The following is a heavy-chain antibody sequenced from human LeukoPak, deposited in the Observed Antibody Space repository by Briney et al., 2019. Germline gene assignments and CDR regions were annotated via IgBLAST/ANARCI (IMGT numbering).Heavy chain of an antibody. D-gene: IGHD2-2*01. CDR3: ARGGDCSSTSCHDAFDI. CDR1: GYTFTSYD. CDR2: MNPNSGNT. J-gene: IGHJ3*02. V-gene: IGHV1-8*01. Sequence: ASVKVSWKASGYTFTSYDINWVRQATVQGLEWMGWMNPNSGNTGYAQKFQGRVTMTRNTSISTAYMELSSLRSEDTAVYYCARGGDCSSTSCHDAFDIWGQGTMVTVSS.